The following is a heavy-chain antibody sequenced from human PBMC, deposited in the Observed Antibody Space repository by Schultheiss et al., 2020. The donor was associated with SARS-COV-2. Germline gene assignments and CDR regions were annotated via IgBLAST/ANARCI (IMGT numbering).Heavy chain of an antibody. Sequence: SETLSLTCTVSGGSISSGGYYWSWIRQHPGKGLEWIGYIYYSGSTNYNPYLKSRVTISVDTSKNQFSLKLSSVTAADTAVYYCARTLSVAGALGWFDPWGQGTLVTVSS. D-gene: IGHD6-19*01. CDR2: IYYSGST. CDR3: ARTLSVAGALGWFDP. V-gene: IGHV4-61*08. J-gene: IGHJ5*02. CDR1: GGSISSGGYY.